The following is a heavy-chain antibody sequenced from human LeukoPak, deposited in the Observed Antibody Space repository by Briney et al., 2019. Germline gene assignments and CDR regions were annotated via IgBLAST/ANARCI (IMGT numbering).Heavy chain of an antibody. CDR2: IFPSGGEI. Sequence: GGSLRLSCAASGFTFSTFAMIWVRQPPGKGLEWVSSIFPSGGEIHYADSVRGRFTISRDNSKSTLSLQMNSLRAEDTAVYYCAKDSDYGDLGDIDYWGQGTLVTVSS. CDR1: GFTFSTFA. CDR3: AKDSDYGDLGDIDY. J-gene: IGHJ4*02. V-gene: IGHV3-23*01. D-gene: IGHD4-17*01.